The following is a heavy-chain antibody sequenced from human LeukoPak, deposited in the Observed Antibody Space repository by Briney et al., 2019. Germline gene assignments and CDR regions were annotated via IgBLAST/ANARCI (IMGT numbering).Heavy chain of an antibody. CDR2: ISWNSANM. J-gene: IGHJ4*02. CDR3: APPPHIVDY. CDR1: RFTFEGYA. Sequence: GRSLRLSCAASRFTFEGYAMHWVRQAPGKGLEWVSGISWNSANMDYADSVKGRFTISRDNTKNTLYLQMNSLRAEDTAVYYCAPPPHIVDYWGQGTLVTVSS. V-gene: IGHV3-9*01. D-gene: IGHD5-12*01.